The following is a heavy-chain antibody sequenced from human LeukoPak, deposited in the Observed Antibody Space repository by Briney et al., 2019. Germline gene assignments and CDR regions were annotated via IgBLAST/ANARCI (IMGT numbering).Heavy chain of an antibody. J-gene: IGHJ4*02. Sequence: PSETLSLTCVVSGQSISSRDYYWGWTRQSPGKGLEWIGSVHQSGMTYYNPPLKGRVTLSVDTSKNQYSLRLTSVTAADAALYYCARSGAYMKEGFDYWGQGTQVTVSS. CDR2: VHQSGMT. CDR1: GQSISSRDYY. V-gene: IGHV4-38-2*01. D-gene: IGHD1-26*01. CDR3: ARSGAYMKEGFDY.